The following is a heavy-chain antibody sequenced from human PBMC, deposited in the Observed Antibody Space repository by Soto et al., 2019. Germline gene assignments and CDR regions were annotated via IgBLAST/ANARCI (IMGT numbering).Heavy chain of an antibody. V-gene: IGHV1-69*01. Sequence: QVQLVQSGAEVKKPGSSVKVSCKASGGTFRSYAIDWVRQAPGQGLEWMGGIIPLFGTAKHAQKFQGRITITADESTRTAYMELRSLRSEDTAVYYCARGVHDDSSGYYYFYWGQGTLVTVSS. CDR3: ARGVHDDSSGYYYFY. D-gene: IGHD3-22*01. CDR1: GGTFRSYA. CDR2: IIPLFGTA. J-gene: IGHJ4*02.